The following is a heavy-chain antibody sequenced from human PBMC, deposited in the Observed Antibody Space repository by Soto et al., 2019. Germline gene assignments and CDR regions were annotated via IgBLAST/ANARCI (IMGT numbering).Heavy chain of an antibody. J-gene: IGHJ3*02. CDR1: GFTFSSYW. CDR2: INSDGSST. Sequence: GESLKISCAASGFTFSSYWTHWVRQAPGKGLVWVSRINSDGSSTSYADSVKGRFTISRDNAKNTLYLQMNSLRAEDTAVYYCARARDGSYIGAFDIWGQGTMVTVSS. V-gene: IGHV3-74*01. D-gene: IGHD1-26*01. CDR3: ARARDGSYIGAFDI.